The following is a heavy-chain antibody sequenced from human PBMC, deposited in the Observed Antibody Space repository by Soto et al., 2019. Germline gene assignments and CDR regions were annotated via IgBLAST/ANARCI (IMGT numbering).Heavy chain of an antibody. V-gene: IGHV3-33*01. CDR3: ARDRGPYYYDSSGYPWFDP. CDR2: IWYDGSNK. CDR1: GFTFSSYG. Sequence: PGGSLRLSCAASGFTFSSYGMHWVRQAPGKGLEWVAVIWYDGSNKYYADSVKGRFTISRDNSKNTLYLQMNSLRAEDTAVYYCARDRGPYYYDSSGYPWFDPWGQGTLVTVSS. J-gene: IGHJ5*02. D-gene: IGHD3-22*01.